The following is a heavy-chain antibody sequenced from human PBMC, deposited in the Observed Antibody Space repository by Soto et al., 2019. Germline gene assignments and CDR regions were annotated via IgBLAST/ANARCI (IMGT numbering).Heavy chain of an antibody. CDR2: VYHTGTT. CDR1: WGCFNTSNW. J-gene: IGHJ4*02. Sequence: QLQLQESGPRLVTPSGTLYLTCIVSWGCFNTSNWWSWIRKPPGKGLEWIGEVYHTGTTNYRPSFKSRVNMSVDKSNNQCFLKLTSVTAAGTAIYYCANSYYGWGFDYWGEGALVTVAS. CDR3: ANSYYGWGFDY. D-gene: IGHD3-10*01. V-gene: IGHV4-4*02.